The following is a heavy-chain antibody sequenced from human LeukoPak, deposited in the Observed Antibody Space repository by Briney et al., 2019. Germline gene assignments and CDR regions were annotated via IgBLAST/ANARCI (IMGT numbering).Heavy chain of an antibody. CDR1: GYTFTSYA. D-gene: IGHD6-13*01. V-gene: IGHV1-3*01. CDR2: INAGNGNT. J-gene: IGHJ6*02. CDR3: ARGSVGYSSSWFYYYYGMDV. Sequence: ASVKVSCKASGYTFTSYAMHWVRQAPGQRLEWMGWINAGNGNTKYSQKFQGRVTITRDTSASTACMELSSLRSEDTAVYYCARGSVGYSSSWFYYYYGMDVWGQGATVTVSS.